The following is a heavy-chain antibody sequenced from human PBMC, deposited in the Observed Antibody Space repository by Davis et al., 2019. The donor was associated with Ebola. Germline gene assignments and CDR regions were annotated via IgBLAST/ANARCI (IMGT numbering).Heavy chain of an antibody. CDR2: IYYSGST. CDR3: TRVVPSSIGSGWYREFYFDY. Sequence: LSLTCTVSGGSISNGDHYWSWIRQHPGKGLEWIGFIYYSGSTHYNPSLKSRVTMSVDTSKNDFSLTLSSVTATDTAIYYCTRVVPSSIGSGWYREFYFDYWGRGTLVTVSS. J-gene: IGHJ4*02. D-gene: IGHD6-19*01. CDR1: GGSISNGDHY. V-gene: IGHV4-31*03.